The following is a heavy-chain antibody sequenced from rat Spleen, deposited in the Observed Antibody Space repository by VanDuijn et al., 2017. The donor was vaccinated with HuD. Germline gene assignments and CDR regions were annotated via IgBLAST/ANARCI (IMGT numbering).Heavy chain of an antibody. CDR3: TSPTLSSDSGYVYVMDA. CDR2: ITNTGGST. CDR1: GFTFNNYW. V-gene: IGHV5-31*01. Sequence: EVQLVESGGGLVQPGRSLKLSCVASGFTFNNYWMTWIRQAPGKGLEWVASITNTGGSTYYPDSVKGRFTISRENAKSTLYLQMNSLRSEDTATYYCTSPTLSSDSGYVYVMDAWGQGASVTVSS. D-gene: IGHD4-3*01. J-gene: IGHJ4*01.